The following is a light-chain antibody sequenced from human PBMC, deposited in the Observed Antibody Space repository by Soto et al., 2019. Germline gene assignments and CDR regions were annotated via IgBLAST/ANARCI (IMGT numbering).Light chain of an antibody. V-gene: IGLV2-11*01. CDR3: CSYAGYYTWV. J-gene: IGLJ3*02. CDR2: HVT. CDR1: SSDIGTYDY. Sequence: QSALTQTRSVSGSPGQSVTISCTGTSSDIGTYDYVSWFQQHPGKAPKLMIYHVTNRPSGVPDRFSGSKSGDTASLTISGLQTEDEADYYCCSYAGYYTWVFGGGTQLTV.